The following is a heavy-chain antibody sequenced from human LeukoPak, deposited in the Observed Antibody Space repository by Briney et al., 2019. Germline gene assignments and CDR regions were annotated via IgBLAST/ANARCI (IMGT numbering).Heavy chain of an antibody. CDR2: IYTSGST. J-gene: IGHJ6*03. V-gene: IGHV4-4*07. Sequence: PSETLSLTCTVSGGSISSYYWSWIRQPAGKGLEWIGRIYTSGSTNYNPSLKSRVTMSVDTSKNQFSLKLSSVTAADTAVYYCARDRIQRSVYYYMDVWDKGTTVTVSS. CDR3: ARDRIQRSVYYYMDV. D-gene: IGHD5-18*01. CDR1: GGSISSYY.